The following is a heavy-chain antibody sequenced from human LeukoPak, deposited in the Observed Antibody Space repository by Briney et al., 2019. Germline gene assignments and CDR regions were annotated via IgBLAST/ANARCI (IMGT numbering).Heavy chain of an antibody. J-gene: IGHJ4*02. Sequence: PSETLSLPCTVSGGPISSYYWSWLRQPPGKGLEWIGYIYYSGSTNYNPSLKSRVTISVDTSKNQFSLKLSSVTAAGTAVYYCARRQSSSWPFDYWGQGTLVTVAS. V-gene: IGHV4-59*08. CDR1: GGPISSYY. CDR3: ARRQSSSWPFDY. D-gene: IGHD6-13*01. CDR2: IYYSGST.